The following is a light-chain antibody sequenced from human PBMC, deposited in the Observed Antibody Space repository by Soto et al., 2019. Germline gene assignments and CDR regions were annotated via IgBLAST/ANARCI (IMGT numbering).Light chain of an antibody. Sequence: QAVVTQPPSVSAAPGQRVTISCTGSSSNIGAGYEAHWYQQVPGTAPKLLLYETNYRPSGVPERFSGSKSGTSAYLAITGLQAEDEAEYYCQSYDSSLSGYVFGTGTKHTVL. CDR3: QSYDSSLSGYV. J-gene: IGLJ1*01. CDR2: ETN. CDR1: SSNIGAGYE. V-gene: IGLV1-40*01.